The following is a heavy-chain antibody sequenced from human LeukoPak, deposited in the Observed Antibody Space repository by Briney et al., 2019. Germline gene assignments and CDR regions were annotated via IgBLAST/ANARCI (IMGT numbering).Heavy chain of an antibody. D-gene: IGHD2-15*01. Sequence: SETLSLTCAVYGGSFSGYYWSWLRQPPGKGLEWIGEINHSGSTNYNPSLKSRVTISVDTSKNQFSLKLSSVTAADTAVYYCARDRYCSGGSCYLARFGYWGQGTLVTVSS. V-gene: IGHV4-34*01. J-gene: IGHJ4*02. CDR2: INHSGST. CDR3: ARDRYCSGGSCYLARFGY. CDR1: GGSFSGYY.